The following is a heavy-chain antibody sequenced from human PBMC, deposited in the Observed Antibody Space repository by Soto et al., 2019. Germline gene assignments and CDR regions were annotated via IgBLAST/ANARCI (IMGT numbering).Heavy chain of an antibody. D-gene: IGHD6-13*01. J-gene: IGHJ5*02. CDR1: GGSISSSVYY. V-gene: IGHV4-31*03. Sequence: SETLSLTCTVSGGSISSSVYYLSWVRQHPGKGLEWIGYIYYSGRTYYNSSLKSRLSISVDTSKNQFSLKLSSVTAADTAVYYCARDLVKGIAAAGNWFDPWGQGTLVTVSS. CDR3: ARDLVKGIAAAGNWFDP. CDR2: IYYSGRT.